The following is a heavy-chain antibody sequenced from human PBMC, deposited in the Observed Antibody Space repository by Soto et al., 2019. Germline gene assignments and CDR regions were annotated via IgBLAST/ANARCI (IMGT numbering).Heavy chain of an antibody. V-gene: IGHV3-15*01. CDR1: GSTFSNAW. CDR2: IKSKTDGGTT. D-gene: IGHD2-15*01. Sequence: EVQLVESGGGLVKPGGSLRLSCAASGSTFSNAWMSWVRQAPGKGLEWVGRIKSKTDGGTTDYAAPVKGRFTISRDDSKNTLYLQMNSLKTEDTAVYYCTTPQIAADLDYWGQGTLVTVSS. J-gene: IGHJ4*02. CDR3: TTPQIAADLDY.